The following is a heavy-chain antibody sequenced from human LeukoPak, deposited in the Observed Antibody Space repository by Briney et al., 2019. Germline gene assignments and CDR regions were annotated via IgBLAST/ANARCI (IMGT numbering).Heavy chain of an antibody. Sequence: ASVKVSCKASGYTFSSYAISWVRQAPGQGLEWMGGIIPIFDTANYAQKFQGRVTVTADKSTSTAYMELSSLRSEDTAVYYCARVPQLGYCSSTSCYAGWFDPWGQGTLVTVSS. CDR1: GYTFSSYA. CDR2: IIPIFDTA. CDR3: ARVPQLGYCSSTSCYAGWFDP. V-gene: IGHV1-69*06. D-gene: IGHD2-2*01. J-gene: IGHJ5*02.